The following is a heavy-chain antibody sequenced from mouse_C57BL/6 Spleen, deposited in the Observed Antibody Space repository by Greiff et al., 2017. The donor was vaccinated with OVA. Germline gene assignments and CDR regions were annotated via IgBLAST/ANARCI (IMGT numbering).Heavy chain of an antibody. CDR3: ARSRGDYFDY. Sequence: VQLQQPGAELVKPGASVKLSCKASGYTFTSYWMHWVKQRPGQGLEWIGMIHPNSGSTNYDEKFKSKATLTVDKSSSTAYMQLSSLTSEDSAVYYCARSRGDYFDYWGQGTTLTVSS. J-gene: IGHJ2*01. CDR1: GYTFTSYW. CDR2: IHPNSGST. V-gene: IGHV1-64*01.